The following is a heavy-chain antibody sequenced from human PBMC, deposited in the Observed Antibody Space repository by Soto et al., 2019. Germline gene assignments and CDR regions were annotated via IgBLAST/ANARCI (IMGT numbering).Heavy chain of an antibody. CDR2: IDNSGST. CDR1: GGSINSGTYY. CDR3: ARGGTSDYWPGHVDAFDI. V-gene: IGHV4-31*03. J-gene: IGHJ3*02. Sequence: QVQLQESGPGLVKPSQTLSLTCTASGGSINSGTYYWSWIRQHPEKGLEWIGYIDNSGSTYSNPSLESRITMYLDTSKTHSSLKLTSMTAADTAVYYCARGGTSDYWPGHVDAFDIWGPGTRVTVSS. D-gene: IGHD3-22*01.